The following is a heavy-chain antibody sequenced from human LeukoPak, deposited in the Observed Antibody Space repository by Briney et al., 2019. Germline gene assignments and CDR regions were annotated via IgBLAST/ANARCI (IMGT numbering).Heavy chain of an antibody. Sequence: SETLSLTCAVYGGSFSGYYWSWIRQPPGKGLEWIGEINHSGSTNYNPSLKSRVTISVDTSKNQFSLKLSSVTAADTAVYYCAGHSRGSEYAMDVWGQGTTITVSS. CDR2: INHSGST. D-gene: IGHD3-10*01. J-gene: IGHJ6*02. CDR1: GGSFSGYY. CDR3: AGHSRGSEYAMDV. V-gene: IGHV4-34*01.